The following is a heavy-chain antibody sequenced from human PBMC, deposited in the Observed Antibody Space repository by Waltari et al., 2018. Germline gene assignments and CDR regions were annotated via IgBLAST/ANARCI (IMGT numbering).Heavy chain of an antibody. CDR2: ISYTGTT. J-gene: IGHJ6*02. D-gene: IGHD3-10*01. CDR3: ARRILHAAGSRGITDNYSMDV. Sequence: VKLRQSGPELVKSSETLSLTCSVSGGSIDSYDWTWIRQSPGKGLEWIGYISYTGTTNCNPSLESRVAISVDTSKNQLSLKLTSVTAADTAVYFCARRILHAAGSRGITDNYSMDVWGQGATVSVSS. CDR1: GGSIDSYD. V-gene: IGHV4-59*01.